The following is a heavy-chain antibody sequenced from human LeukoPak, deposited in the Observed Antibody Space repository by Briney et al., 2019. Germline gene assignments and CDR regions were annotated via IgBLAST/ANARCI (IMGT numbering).Heavy chain of an antibody. D-gene: IGHD3-16*01. V-gene: IGHV3-23*01. Sequence: PGGSLRLSCAASGFTFSSYGMSWVRQAPGKGLEWVSAITGSGGSTYYADSVKGRFTISRDNSKNTLYLQMNSLRAEDTAVYYWAKPPSPGGLFDYWGQGTLVTVSS. CDR2: ITGSGGST. CDR1: GFTFSSYG. CDR3: AKPPSPGGLFDY. J-gene: IGHJ4*02.